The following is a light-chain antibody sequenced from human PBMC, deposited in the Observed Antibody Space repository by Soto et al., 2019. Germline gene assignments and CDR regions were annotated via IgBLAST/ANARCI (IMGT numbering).Light chain of an antibody. CDR2: GAS. Sequence: DIVLTQSPGTLSLSPGDRATLSCRASQSISSSFLAWYQQKPGQAPRLLICGASSRATGIADRFSGSGSGTDFTLTIPRLEPEDFAVYYCQQYGKSPYTFGQGTKLEIK. V-gene: IGKV3-20*01. J-gene: IGKJ2*01. CDR3: QQYGKSPYT. CDR1: QSISSSF.